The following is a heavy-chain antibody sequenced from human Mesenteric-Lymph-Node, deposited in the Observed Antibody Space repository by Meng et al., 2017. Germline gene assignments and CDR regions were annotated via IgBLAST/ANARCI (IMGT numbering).Heavy chain of an antibody. CDR3: GRGWTSSGDYSGPADS. V-gene: IGHV1-2*06. CDR2: INPNSGGT. Sequence: ASVKVSCKASGYTFTGYYMHWVRQAPGQGLEWMGRINPNSGGTNYAQKFQGRVTMTRDTSISTAYMELIRLTSDDTAVYFCGRGWTSSGDYSGPADSWGQGTLVTVSS. D-gene: IGHD3-22*01. J-gene: IGHJ4*02. CDR1: GYTFTGYY.